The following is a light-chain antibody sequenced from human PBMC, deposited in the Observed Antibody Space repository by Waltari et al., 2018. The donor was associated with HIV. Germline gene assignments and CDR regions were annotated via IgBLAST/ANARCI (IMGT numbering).Light chain of an antibody. CDR2: GKN. J-gene: IGLJ1*01. CDR3: SSRDSGGHHFV. V-gene: IGLV3-19*01. CDR1: TLKDNY. Sequence: SSELTQDPVVSVALGQTVRITCQGDTLKDNYASWYQQKPGQSPHVVIFGKNYRPSGTPDRFSGSSSGNTASLTITGIQAEDEADYYCSSRDSGGHHFVFGIGTKVTVL.